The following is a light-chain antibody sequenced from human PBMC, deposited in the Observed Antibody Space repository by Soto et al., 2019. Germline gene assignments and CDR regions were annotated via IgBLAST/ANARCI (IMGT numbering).Light chain of an antibody. CDR1: QNIRSNY. CDR3: QQYGSTPVT. Sequence: IGLAQSPGTLSLSPGQRATLSCRASQNIRSNYVAWFQQTPGQAPRLLIYGAVNKASGIPDRFSGSGSGTDFTLTISRLEPEDFAVYYCQQYGSTPVTFGQGTKVDI. CDR2: GAV. V-gene: IGKV3-20*01. J-gene: IGKJ1*01.